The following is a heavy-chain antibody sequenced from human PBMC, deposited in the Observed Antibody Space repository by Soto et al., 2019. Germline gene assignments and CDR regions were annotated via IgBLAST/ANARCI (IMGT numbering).Heavy chain of an antibody. Sequence: TGGSLRLSCAASGFTFSGFNMNWVRQAPGKGLEWVSYISSSSSTIYYADSVKGRFTISRDNAKNSLYLQMNSLRAEDTAVYYCARVDTAMDSLYYYYYMDVWGKGTTVTVSS. CDR2: ISSSSSTI. D-gene: IGHD5-18*01. V-gene: IGHV3-48*01. CDR3: ARVDTAMDSLYYYYYMDV. CDR1: GFTFSGFN. J-gene: IGHJ6*03.